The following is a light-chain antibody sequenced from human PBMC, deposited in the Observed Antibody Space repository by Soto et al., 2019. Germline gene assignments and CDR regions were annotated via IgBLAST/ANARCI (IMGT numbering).Light chain of an antibody. CDR2: AAS. CDR3: QQSYTTPRT. CDR1: QSISNY. Sequence: PSSLSSSVGDTVTITCRASQSISNYLNWYQQKPGKAPKVLIYAASSLQSGVPSRFSGGGSGTDFTLTIISLQPEDFATYYCQQSYTTPRTFGQGTKVDI. V-gene: IGKV1-39*01. J-gene: IGKJ1*01.